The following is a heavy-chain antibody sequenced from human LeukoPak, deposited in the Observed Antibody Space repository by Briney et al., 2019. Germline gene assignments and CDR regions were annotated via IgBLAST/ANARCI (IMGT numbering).Heavy chain of an antibody. J-gene: IGHJ5*02. V-gene: IGHV3-7*01. D-gene: IGHD6-13*01. Sequence: GGSLRLSCAASGFTFSYNWMSWVRQAAGKGLEWVANINPDGSTKLYVGSGRGRFTISRGNAKNSLYLDMNSLRVDDTAVYYCARGDSSTGWWFDPWGQGARVTVSS. CDR2: INPDGSTK. CDR3: ARGDSSTGWWFDP. CDR1: GFTFSYNW.